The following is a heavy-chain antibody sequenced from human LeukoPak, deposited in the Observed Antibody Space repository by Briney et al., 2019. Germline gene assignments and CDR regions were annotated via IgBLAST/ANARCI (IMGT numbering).Heavy chain of an antibody. CDR3: ARGPARGYSYGFIDY. D-gene: IGHD5-18*01. CDR2: IYTSGST. J-gene: IGHJ4*02. V-gene: IGHV4-4*07. Sequence: SETLSLTCTVSGGPISSYYWSWIRQPAGKGLEWIGRIYTSGSTNYNPSLKSRVTMSVDTSKNQFSLKLSSVTAADTAVYYCARGPARGYSYGFIDYWGQGTLVTVSS. CDR1: GGPISSYY.